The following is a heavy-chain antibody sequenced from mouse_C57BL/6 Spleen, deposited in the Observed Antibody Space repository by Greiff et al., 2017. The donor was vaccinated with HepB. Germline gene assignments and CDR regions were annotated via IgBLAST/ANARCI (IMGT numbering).Heavy chain of an antibody. CDR3: ARSYDYDRYYFDY. CDR2: ISYSGST. J-gene: IGHJ2*01. CDR1: GYSITSDY. Sequence: DVHLVESGPGLAKPSQTLSLTCSVTGYSITSDYWNWIRKFPGNKLEYMGYISYSGSTYYNPSLKSRISITRDTSKNQYYLQLNSVTTEDTATYYCARSYDYDRYYFDYWGQGTTLTVSS. D-gene: IGHD2-4*01. V-gene: IGHV3-8*01.